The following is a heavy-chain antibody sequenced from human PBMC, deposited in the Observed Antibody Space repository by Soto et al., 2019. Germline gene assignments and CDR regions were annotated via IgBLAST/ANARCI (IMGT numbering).Heavy chain of an antibody. D-gene: IGHD3-10*01. J-gene: IGHJ5*02. CDR3: ARGDYGQYDAYNWFDP. V-gene: IGHV4-34*02. CDR1: GGSFNNYC. CDR2: VCPGGRT. Sequence: QVRLQQWGAGLVRPSETLSLTCAVYGGSFNNYCWSWIRQPPGKGLEWIGEVCPGGRTNYSPTLKREVRIAVEGSKNQSSLRLTSVTVADTAVYYCARGDYGQYDAYNWFDPWGQGNLVTVAS.